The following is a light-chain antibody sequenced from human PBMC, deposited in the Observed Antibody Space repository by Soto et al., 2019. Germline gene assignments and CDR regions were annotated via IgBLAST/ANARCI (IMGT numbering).Light chain of an antibody. CDR3: QQYGSSWT. CDR2: GAS. CDR1: QSVRSSY. J-gene: IGKJ1*01. V-gene: IGKV3-20*01. Sequence: IVLTQSPCTLSLSPGERATLSCRASQSVRSSYFAWYQQKPVQATTLLIYGASSRATGIPDRFSGSGSGTDITLTISRLEAEDFAVYYCQQYGSSWTFGQGTKVDI.